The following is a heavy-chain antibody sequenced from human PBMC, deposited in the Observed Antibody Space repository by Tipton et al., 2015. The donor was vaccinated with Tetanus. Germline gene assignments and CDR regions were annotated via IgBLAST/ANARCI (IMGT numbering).Heavy chain of an antibody. CDR2: ISVRGSHT. V-gene: IGHV3-23*01. CDR3: AKDPASRGWFGP. Sequence: SLRLSCAASGFTFSNYAMAWVRQAPGKGLEWVSGISVRGSHTYYADPVKGRFSISRDNSKNTVYLQMNSLRDEDTAVYYCAKDPASRGWFGPWGQGTLVSVPS. J-gene: IGHJ5*02. CDR1: GFTFSNYA.